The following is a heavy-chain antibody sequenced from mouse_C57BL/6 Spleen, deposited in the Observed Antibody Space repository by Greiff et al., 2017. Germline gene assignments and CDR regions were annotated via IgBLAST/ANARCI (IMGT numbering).Heavy chain of an antibody. Sequence: VQLKESGGGLVKPGGSLKLSCAASGFTFSSYAMSWVRQTPEKRLEWVATISDGGSYTYYPDNVKGRFTISRDNAKNNLYLQMSHLKSEDTAMYYCARDSITTGTYFDYWGQGTTLTVSS. CDR3: ARDSITTGTYFDY. V-gene: IGHV5-4*01. J-gene: IGHJ2*01. CDR2: ISDGGSYT. CDR1: GFTFSSYA. D-gene: IGHD1-1*01.